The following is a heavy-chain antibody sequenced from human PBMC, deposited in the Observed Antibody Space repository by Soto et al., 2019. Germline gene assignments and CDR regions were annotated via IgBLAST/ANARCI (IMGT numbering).Heavy chain of an antibody. Sequence: EVQLVESGGGLVKPGGSLRLSCAASGFTFSSYSMNWVRQAPGKGLEWVSSISSSSSYIYYADSVKGRFTISRDNAKNSLYLQMNSLRAEDTAVYYCARGDSSGYYGYYYYYGMDVWGQGTTVTVSS. CDR1: GFTFSSYS. D-gene: IGHD3-22*01. CDR2: ISSSSSYI. V-gene: IGHV3-21*01. CDR3: ARGDSSGYYGYYYYYGMDV. J-gene: IGHJ6*02.